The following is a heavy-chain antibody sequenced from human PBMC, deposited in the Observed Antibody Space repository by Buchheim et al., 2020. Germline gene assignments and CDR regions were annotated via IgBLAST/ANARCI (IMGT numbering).Heavy chain of an antibody. V-gene: IGHV3-21*01. CDR1: GFTFSSYG. D-gene: IGHD2-15*01. Sequence: EVQLVESGGGLVKPGGSLRLSCAASGFTFSSYGMNWVRQAPGKGLEWVSSSSSSSSYIYYADSVKGRFTISRDNAKNSLYLQMNSLRAEDTAVYYCARAPLDVVVVAATQEDYWGQGTL. J-gene: IGHJ4*02. CDR3: ARAPLDVVVVAATQEDY. CDR2: SSSSSSYI.